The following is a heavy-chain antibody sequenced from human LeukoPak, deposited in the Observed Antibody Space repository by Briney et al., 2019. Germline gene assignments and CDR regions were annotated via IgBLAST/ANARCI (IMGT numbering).Heavy chain of an antibody. CDR1: GFTFSSYW. CDR2: IKQDGSEK. D-gene: IGHD6-13*01. Sequence: GGSLRLSCAASGFTFSSYWMSWVRQAPGKELEWVANIKQDGSEKYYVDSVKGRFTISRDNAKNSRYLQMNSMRAEDTAVYYCARGYLIAAAGTSYFDYWGQGTLVTVSS. CDR3: ARGYLIAAAGTSYFDY. V-gene: IGHV3-7*03. J-gene: IGHJ4*02.